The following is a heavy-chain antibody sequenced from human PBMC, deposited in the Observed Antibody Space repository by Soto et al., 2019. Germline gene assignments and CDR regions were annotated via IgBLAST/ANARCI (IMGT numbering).Heavy chain of an antibody. CDR1: GLTFSSYW. V-gene: IGHV3-7*01. D-gene: IGHD3-10*01. CDR2: IKQDGSEK. Sequence: EVQLVESGGGLAQPGGSLRLSCAASGLTFSSYWMTWVRQAPGKGLEWVANIKQDGSEKYYVDSVKGRFTISRDNPKNSLYLQINTLRFEDTAVYYCARGEAIGDDPWGHGTLVTVSS. CDR3: ARGEAIGDDP. J-gene: IGHJ5*02.